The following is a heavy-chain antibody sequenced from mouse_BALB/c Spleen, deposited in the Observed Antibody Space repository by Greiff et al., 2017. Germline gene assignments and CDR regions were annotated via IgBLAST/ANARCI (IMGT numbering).Heavy chain of an antibody. Sequence: QVQLQQSGPGLVQPSQSLSITCTVSGFSLTSYGVHWVRQSPGTGLEWLGVIWSGGSTDYNAAFISRLSISKDNSKSQVFFKMNSLQANDTAIYYCARTYGSSWGSMDYWGQGTSVTVSS. J-gene: IGHJ4*01. CDR3: ARTYGSSWGSMDY. CDR2: IWSGGST. D-gene: IGHD1-1*01. V-gene: IGHV2-2*02. CDR1: GFSLTSYG.